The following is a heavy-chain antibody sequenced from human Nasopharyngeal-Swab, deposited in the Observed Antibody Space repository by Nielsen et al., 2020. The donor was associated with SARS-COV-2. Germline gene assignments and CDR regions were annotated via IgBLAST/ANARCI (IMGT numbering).Heavy chain of an antibody. CDR1: GGSISSYY. CDR2: IYTSGST. J-gene: IGHJ6*03. Sequence: SETLSLTCTVSGGSISSYYWSWIRKPPGKGLEWIGRIYTSGSTNYNPSLKSRVTISVDTSKNQFSLKLSSVTAADTAVYYCARGVGFCTNGVCYNKDYYYYYYMDVWGKGTTVTVSS. D-gene: IGHD2-8*01. CDR3: ARGVGFCTNGVCYNKDYYYYYYMDV. V-gene: IGHV4-4*08.